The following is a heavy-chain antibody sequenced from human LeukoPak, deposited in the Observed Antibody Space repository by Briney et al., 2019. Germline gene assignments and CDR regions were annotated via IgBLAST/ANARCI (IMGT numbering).Heavy chain of an antibody. CDR2: IYSGGNT. V-gene: IGHV3-66*04. Sequence: GGSLRLSCAASGFTFSSYSMNWVRQAPGKGLEWVSMIYSGGNTFFTDSVKGRFIISRDNSKNTLDLQMNSLRAEDTAVYYCARRGHGYGSPFDYWGQGTLVTVSS. CDR3: ARRGHGYGSPFDY. D-gene: IGHD5-18*01. CDR1: GFTFSSYS. J-gene: IGHJ4*02.